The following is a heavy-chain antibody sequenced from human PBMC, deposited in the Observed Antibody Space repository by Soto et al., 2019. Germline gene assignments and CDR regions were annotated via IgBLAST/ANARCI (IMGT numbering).Heavy chain of an antibody. CDR3: ASVDYGDYLPFDY. V-gene: IGHV1-8*01. Sequence: ASVKVSCKASGYTFTSYDINWVRQATGQGLEWMGWMNPNSGNTGYAQKFQGRVTMTRNTSISTSYMELSSLRSEDMAVYYCASVDYGDYLPFDYWGQGTLVTVSS. J-gene: IGHJ4*02. CDR2: MNPNSGNT. CDR1: GYTFTSYD. D-gene: IGHD4-17*01.